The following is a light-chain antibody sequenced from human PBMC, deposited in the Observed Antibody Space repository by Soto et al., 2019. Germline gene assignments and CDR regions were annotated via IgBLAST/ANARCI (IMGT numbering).Light chain of an antibody. Sequence: IVMTQSPATLSVSLGERATFSCRASQNIRTNLAWYQQKPGQVPRLLIYGASTRATGVPARFSGSGSGTEFILTISSLQSEDFAIYYCQQYNNWLLTFGGGTKVVIK. CDR3: QQYNNWLLT. J-gene: IGKJ4*01. CDR1: QNIRTN. CDR2: GAS. V-gene: IGKV3-15*01.